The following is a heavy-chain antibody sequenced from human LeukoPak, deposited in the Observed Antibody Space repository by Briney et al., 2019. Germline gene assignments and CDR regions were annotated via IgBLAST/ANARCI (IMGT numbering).Heavy chain of an antibody. J-gene: IGHJ4*02. CDR3: ARGLRYFYDSTSQTPFDY. CDR2: IFYSGST. CDR1: GGSIRSYY. V-gene: IGHV4-59*06. D-gene: IGHD3-22*01. Sequence: SETLSLTCTVSGGSIRSYYWSWIRQHPGKGLEWIAYIFYSGSTYYNPSLKNRVTISLDTSKNHFSLRLSSVTAADTAMYYCARGLRYFYDSTSQTPFDYWGQGTLVTVSS.